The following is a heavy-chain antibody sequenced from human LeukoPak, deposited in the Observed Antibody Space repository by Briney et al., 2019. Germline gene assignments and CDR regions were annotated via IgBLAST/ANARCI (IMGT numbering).Heavy chain of an antibody. D-gene: IGHD3-3*01. V-gene: IGHV3-33*01. CDR1: GFTFSTYG. CDR3: ARLRFYGMDV. CDR2: IYYDGSNE. Sequence: GGSVRLSCAASGFTFSTYGMHWVRQAPGKGLEWVSLIYYDGSNENYADSVKGRFTISRDNSKNTLYLQMNSLRAEDTAVYYCARLRFYGMDVWGQGTTVTVSS. J-gene: IGHJ6*02.